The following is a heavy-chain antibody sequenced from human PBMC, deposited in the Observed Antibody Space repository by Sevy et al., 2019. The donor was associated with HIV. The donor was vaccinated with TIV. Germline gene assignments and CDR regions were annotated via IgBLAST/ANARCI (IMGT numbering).Heavy chain of an antibody. D-gene: IGHD4-17*01. CDR2: IYDSGHT. CDR1: GGSFSTYS. J-gene: IGHJ3*02. Sequence: SETLSLTCTVSGGSFSTYSWNWIRQSPGKGLEWIGYIYDSGHTNYNPSLKSRVTISVDTSKNQFSLKLNSVTAADTAVYYCAREKGTVTILSAFDIWDQGTRVTVSS. CDR3: AREKGTVTILSAFDI. V-gene: IGHV4-59*01.